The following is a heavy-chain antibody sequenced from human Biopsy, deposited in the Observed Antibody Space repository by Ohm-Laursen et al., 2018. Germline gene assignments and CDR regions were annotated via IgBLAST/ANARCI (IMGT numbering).Heavy chain of an antibody. CDR3: VRGVDYYDPYHYYALDV. J-gene: IGHJ6*02. Sequence: SDTLSLTCVVYGESFNGYYWSWIRQTPGKGLEWIGEINHSGRTNYNPSLESRVTISVDTSKNQFSLKVRSVTAADTAVYYCVRGVDYYDPYHYYALDVWGQGTTVTVSS. CDR2: INHSGRT. CDR1: GESFNGYY. V-gene: IGHV4-34*01. D-gene: IGHD3-22*01.